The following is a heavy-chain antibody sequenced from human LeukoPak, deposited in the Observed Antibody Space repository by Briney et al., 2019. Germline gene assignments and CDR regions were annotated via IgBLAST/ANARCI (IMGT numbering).Heavy chain of an antibody. V-gene: IGHV4-31*03. CDR3: ARATTRGVIVRFDY. CDR2: IYYSGST. J-gene: IGHJ4*02. Sequence: SETLSLTCTVSGSSISSGGYYWSWIRQHPGKGLEWIGYIYYSGSTYYNPSLKSRVTISVDTSKNQFSLKLSSVTAADTAVYYCARATTRGVIVRFDYWGQGTLVTVSS. D-gene: IGHD3-16*02. CDR1: GSSISSGGYY.